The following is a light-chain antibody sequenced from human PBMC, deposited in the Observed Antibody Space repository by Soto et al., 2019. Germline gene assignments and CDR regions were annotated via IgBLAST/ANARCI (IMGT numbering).Light chain of an antibody. J-gene: IGLJ3*02. CDR3: SSYAGSNLWV. V-gene: IGLV2-8*01. CDR2: EVS. Sequence: QSVLTQSPSASGSPGQSVTISCTGTSSDVGNYKYVSRYQQHPGKAPKLMIYEVSKRPSGVPDRFSGSKSGNTASLTVSGLQVEDEADYYCSSYAGSNLWVFGGGTKLTVL. CDR1: SSDVGNYKY.